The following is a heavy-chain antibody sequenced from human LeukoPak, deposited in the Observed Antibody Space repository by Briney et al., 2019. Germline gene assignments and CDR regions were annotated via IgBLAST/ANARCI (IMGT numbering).Heavy chain of an antibody. CDR2: ISWDGGSS. D-gene: IGHD6-19*01. V-gene: IGHV3-43D*03. CDR1: GFTFDDYA. J-gene: IGHJ4*02. CDR3: AKDSKAVTGTGNIDY. Sequence: GGSLRLSCAASGFTFDDYAVHWVRQAPGKGLECVSLISWDGGSSYYADSVKCRFTISRDNSKNSLYLQINSLRAQDTALYYCAKDSKAVTGTGNIDYWGQGTLVTVSS.